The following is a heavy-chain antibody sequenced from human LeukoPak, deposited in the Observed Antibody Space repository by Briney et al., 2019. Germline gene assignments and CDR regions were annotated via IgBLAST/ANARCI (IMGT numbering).Heavy chain of an antibody. D-gene: IGHD3-3*01. CDR1: GYTFTGYF. Sequence: ASVKVSCMASGYTFTGYFMHWVRQAPGQGLEWMGWINPHSGGTDNAQNFQGRVTMTRDTSINTAYMELTRMTSDDTAVYFCARGGGTSGPELDYWGQGTLVTVSS. J-gene: IGHJ4*02. CDR3: ARGGGTSGPELDY. CDR2: INPHSGGT. V-gene: IGHV1-2*02.